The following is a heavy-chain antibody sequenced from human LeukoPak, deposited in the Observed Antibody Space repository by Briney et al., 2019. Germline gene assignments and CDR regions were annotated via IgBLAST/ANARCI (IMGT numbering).Heavy chain of an antibody. Sequence: ASVKVSCKASGYTFTNNYMHWVRQAPGQGLEWMGIINPSGGSTNYAQKFQGRVTMTRDTSTSTVYMELSGLRSEDTAVYYCARAAGIVVVVVATLDYWGQGTLVTVSS. V-gene: IGHV1-46*01. J-gene: IGHJ4*02. CDR1: GYTFTNNY. CDR2: INPSGGST. CDR3: ARAAGIVVVVVATLDY. D-gene: IGHD2-15*01.